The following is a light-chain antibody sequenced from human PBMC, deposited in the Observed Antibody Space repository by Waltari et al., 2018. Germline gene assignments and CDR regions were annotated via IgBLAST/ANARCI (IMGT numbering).Light chain of an antibody. V-gene: IGLV1-47*01. CDR1: SSNLGSNY. CDR2: RNH. J-gene: IGLJ1*01. CDR3: ASWDDSHYV. Sequence: QSVLTQPPSASETPGQRVIISCSGSSSNLGSNYPYWYQQPPGTAPKLLIYRNHRRPSGVPDRFSASKSGTSASLAISGLRYEDEAVYYCASWDDSHYVFGTGTQVTVL.